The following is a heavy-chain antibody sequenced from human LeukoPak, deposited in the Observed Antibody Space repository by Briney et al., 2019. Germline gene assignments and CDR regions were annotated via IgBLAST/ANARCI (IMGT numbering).Heavy chain of an antibody. D-gene: IGHD5-24*01. CDR3: ARGSSEEMATIAY. CDR1: GYTFTSYA. Sequence: ASVTVSCKASGYTFTSYAINWVRLAPGQGLERMGWMNPSNGNTGFAQKFQGRLTMTRDTSISTAYMELSSLRSEDTAVYFCARGSSEEMATIAYWGQGTLVTVSS. J-gene: IGHJ4*02. CDR2: MNPSNGNT. V-gene: IGHV1-8*01.